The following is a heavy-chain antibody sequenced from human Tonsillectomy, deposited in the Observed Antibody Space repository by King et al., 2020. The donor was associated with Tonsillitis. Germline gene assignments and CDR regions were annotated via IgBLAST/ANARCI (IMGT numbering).Heavy chain of an antibody. Sequence: EVQLVESGGGLVQPGGSLRLSCAASGFTFSSYSMNWVRQAPGKGLEWISYITSTTNTIYYADSVRGRFTISRDNAKNSLYLQMSSLRAEDTAVYFCARGEQYYDFWSGYYHFDAWGQGTLVTVSS. CDR1: GFTFSSYS. CDR3: ARGEQYYDFWSGYYHFDA. J-gene: IGHJ4*02. D-gene: IGHD3-3*01. V-gene: IGHV3-48*01. CDR2: ITSTTNTI.